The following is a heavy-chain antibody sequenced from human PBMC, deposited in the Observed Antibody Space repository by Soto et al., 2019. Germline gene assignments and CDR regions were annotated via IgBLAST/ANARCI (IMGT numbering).Heavy chain of an antibody. CDR2: ISSNGVGT. CDR3: ARRARPDFSYMDV. Sequence: EVQLAESGGGLAQPGGSLRLSCAASGFTLSGYAMDWVRQAPGQGLEYVSGISSNGVGTYYANSVQGRFTISRDNSKNTVYLQMGSLRPEDMAVYYCARRARPDFSYMDVWGKGTTVTVSS. J-gene: IGHJ6*03. D-gene: IGHD6-6*01. V-gene: IGHV3-64*01. CDR1: GFTLSGYA.